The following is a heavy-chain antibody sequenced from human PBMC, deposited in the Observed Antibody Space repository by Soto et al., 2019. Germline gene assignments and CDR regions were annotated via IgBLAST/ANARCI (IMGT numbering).Heavy chain of an antibody. CDR2: VYTTGST. CDR3: AREGASGFGMDV. D-gene: IGHD1-26*01. J-gene: IGHJ6*02. V-gene: IGHV4-4*07. Sequence: SETLSLTCAVSGDSISSGYYWAWVRQPAGKALEWIGRVYTTGSTNYNPSLRSRVSISVDTSKNQFSLTVTSVTAADTAVYYCAREGASGFGMDVWGQGTTVTVSS. CDR1: GDSISSGYY.